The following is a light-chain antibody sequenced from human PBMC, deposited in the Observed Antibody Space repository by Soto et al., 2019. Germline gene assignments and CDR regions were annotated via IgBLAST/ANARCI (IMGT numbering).Light chain of an antibody. Sequence: IQLNHSPSSLSATVRDRVTITCRASQVISNYLVWYQQKPGKAPNLLIYKASTLKSGVPSRFSGSGSGTEFTLTISSLQPDDFATYYCQHYNSYSEAFGQGGKVDNK. CDR2: KAS. CDR3: QHYNSYSEA. V-gene: IGKV1-5*03. CDR1: QVISNY. J-gene: IGKJ1*01.